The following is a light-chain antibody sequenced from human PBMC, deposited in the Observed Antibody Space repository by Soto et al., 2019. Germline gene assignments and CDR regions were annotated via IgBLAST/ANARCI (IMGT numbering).Light chain of an antibody. Sequence: QSALTQPASVSGSPGQSITISCTGTSHDVGRYDYVSWYQQHPAKAPKILIYEVTYRPSGVSSRFSASKSGNTASLTISGLQPEDEADYYCNSYTSSNTLVFGTGTKVTVL. V-gene: IGLV2-14*01. CDR2: EVT. CDR1: SHDVGRYDY. CDR3: NSYTSSNTLV. J-gene: IGLJ1*01.